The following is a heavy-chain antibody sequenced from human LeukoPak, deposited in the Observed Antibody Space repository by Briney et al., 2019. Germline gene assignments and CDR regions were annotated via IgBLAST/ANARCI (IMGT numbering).Heavy chain of an antibody. V-gene: IGHV3-23*01. Sequence: GGSLRLSCAASGFTFSSHAMSWVRQAPGKGLEWVSSISGSGSARYYADSVKGRFTISRDNSKNTPYLEMNTLRVEDTAVYYCAKSIHDFWSGYPPPHWGQGTLVTASS. D-gene: IGHD3-3*01. J-gene: IGHJ1*01. CDR3: AKSIHDFWSGYPPPH. CDR2: ISGSGSAR. CDR1: GFTFSSHA.